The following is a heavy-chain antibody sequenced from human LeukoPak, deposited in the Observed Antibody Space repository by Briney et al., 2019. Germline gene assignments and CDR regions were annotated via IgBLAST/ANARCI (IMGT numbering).Heavy chain of an antibody. CDR2: IWYDGSND. D-gene: IGHD2-15*01. J-gene: IGHJ3*02. CDR1: GFTFSSYG. CDR3: ARKNTQDAFDI. V-gene: IGHV3-33*01. Sequence: GGSLRLSCAASGFTFSSYGMHWVRQAPGKGLEWVAVIWYDGSNDYYANSVKGRFAISRDNSKNTLYLQMNSLRAEDTAVYFCARKNTQDAFDIWGQGTMVTVSS.